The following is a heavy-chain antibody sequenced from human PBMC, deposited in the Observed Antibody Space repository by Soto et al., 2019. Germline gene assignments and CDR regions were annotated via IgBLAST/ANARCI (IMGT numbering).Heavy chain of an antibody. J-gene: IGHJ4*02. CDR3: ARDSGVRGPSGDLDY. V-gene: IGHV1-3*01. Sequence: QVQLVQSGAEVKEPGASVKLSCKASGFIFTSHVVHWVRQAPGQRLEWMGWVTGGNGDTKYSQKFQGRVTITRDISAPTAYMELSRLTSEDKAIYYCARDSGVRGPSGDLDYWGQGTLVTVSS. CDR1: GFIFTSHV. CDR2: VTGGNGDT. D-gene: IGHD3-10*02.